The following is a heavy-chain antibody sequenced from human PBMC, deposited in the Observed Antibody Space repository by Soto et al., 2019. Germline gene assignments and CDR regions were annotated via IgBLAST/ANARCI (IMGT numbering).Heavy chain of an antibody. Sequence: EVQLVESGGGLVQPGGSLRLSCAASGFTFSSYSMNWVRQAPGKGLEWVSYISSSSSTRYYADSVKGRFTISRDNAKNSLYLQMNSLRAEDTAVYYCARDRGIAVAGTSDYSYGMDVWGQGTTVTVSS. CDR1: GFTFSSYS. V-gene: IGHV3-48*01. CDR3: ARDRGIAVAGTSDYSYGMDV. J-gene: IGHJ6*02. D-gene: IGHD6-19*01. CDR2: ISSSSSTR.